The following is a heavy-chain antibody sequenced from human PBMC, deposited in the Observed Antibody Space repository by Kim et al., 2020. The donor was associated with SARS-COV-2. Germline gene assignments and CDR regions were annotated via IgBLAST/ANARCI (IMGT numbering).Heavy chain of an antibody. J-gene: IGHJ4*02. V-gene: IGHV3-30*04. Sequence: GGSLRLSCAASGFTFSNFVMQWGRQTPGKGPEWVAVISTDGSNAYHADSVKGRFSISRDNSTNTLSLQMNSLRPEDTGVYYCARVARSPQTIARTGTVVWGQGTQVTVSS. D-gene: IGHD1-1*01. CDR3: ARVARSPQTIARTGTVV. CDR1: GFTFSNFV. CDR2: ISTDGSNA.